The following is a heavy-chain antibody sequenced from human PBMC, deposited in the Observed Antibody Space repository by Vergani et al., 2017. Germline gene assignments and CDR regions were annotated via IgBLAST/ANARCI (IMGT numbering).Heavy chain of an antibody. D-gene: IGHD3-16*01. CDR2: IDRNYGVK. CDR1: GFTFQAFA. CDR3: VKDNDYDADGPFDL. J-gene: IGHJ2*01. V-gene: IGHV3-9*01. Sequence: EVQLVESGEGLVQPGGSLRLSCAASGFTFQAFAFHWVRQVSGRGLEWVSGIDRNYGVKNGNSFEGRFSISRDNAKKAVFLQMNNLRHEDTALYFCVKDNDYDADGPFDLWGRGTLVTVSS.